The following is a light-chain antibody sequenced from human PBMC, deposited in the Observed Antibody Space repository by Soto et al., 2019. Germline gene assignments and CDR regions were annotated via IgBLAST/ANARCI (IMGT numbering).Light chain of an antibody. CDR3: SSYISTMTNV. CDR2: DVV. V-gene: IGLV2-14*03. J-gene: IGLJ1*01. Sequence: QPELTKPSSVSGSPGATITISCTGTSSDVGGFNSVSWYQLRPGTAPKLILYDVVDRPSGVSYRFSGSKSGNTAPLTISGLQAADEADYFCSSYISTMTNVFGSGT. CDR1: SSDVGGFNS.